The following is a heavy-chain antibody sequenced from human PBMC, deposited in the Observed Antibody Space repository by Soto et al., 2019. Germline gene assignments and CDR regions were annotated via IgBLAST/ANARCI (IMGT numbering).Heavy chain of an antibody. CDR3: ARAPTYYYDSSGPGVYYYYGMDV. J-gene: IGHJ6*02. V-gene: IGHV1-69*13. CDR2: IIPIFGTA. Sequence: SVKVSCKASRVTFSSYAISWVRQAPGQGLEWMGGIIPIFGTANYAQKFQGRVTITADESTSTAYMELSSLRSEDTAVYYCARAPTYYYDSSGPGVYYYYGMDVWGQGTTVTVSS. CDR1: RVTFSSYA. D-gene: IGHD3-22*01.